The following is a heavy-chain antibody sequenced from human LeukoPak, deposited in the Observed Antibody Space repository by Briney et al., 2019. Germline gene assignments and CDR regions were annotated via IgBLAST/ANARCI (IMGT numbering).Heavy chain of an antibody. D-gene: IGHD5-24*01. Sequence: PGGSLRLSCAASGFTFSSYAMSWVRQAPGKGLEWVSAISGSGGSTYYADSVKGRFTISRDNSKNTLYLQMNSLRAEDTAVYYCAKDQGGFEGMATTYSDSWGQGTLVTVSS. CDR2: ISGSGGST. CDR3: AKDQGGFEGMATTYSDS. V-gene: IGHV3-23*01. CDR1: GFTFSSYA. J-gene: IGHJ4*02.